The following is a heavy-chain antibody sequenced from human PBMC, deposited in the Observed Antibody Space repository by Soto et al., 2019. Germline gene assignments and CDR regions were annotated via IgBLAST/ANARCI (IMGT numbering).Heavy chain of an antibody. CDR2: ISGRGGST. CDR1: GFTFSSYA. D-gene: IGHD3-10*01. CDR3: AKAGGLLWLGESNDY. Sequence: EVQLLESGGGLVQPGGSLRLSCAASGFTFSSYAMSWVRQAPGKGLEWVSAISGRGGSTYYADSGKGRFTISRDNSKNTLYLQMNSLRAEDTAVYYYAKAGGLLWLGESNDYWGQGTLVTVSS. V-gene: IGHV3-23*01. J-gene: IGHJ4*02.